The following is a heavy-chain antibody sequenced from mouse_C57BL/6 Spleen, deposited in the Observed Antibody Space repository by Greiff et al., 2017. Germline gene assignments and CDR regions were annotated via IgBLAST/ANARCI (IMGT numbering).Heavy chain of an antibody. Sequence: VQLQQSGPVLVKPGASVKMSCKASGYTFTDYYMNWVKQSHGKSLEWIGVINPYNGGTSYNQKFKGKATLTIDKSSSTAYMELNSLTSEDSAVYYCAREGAPYHYFDYWGQGTTLTVSS. CDR2: INPYNGGT. CDR1: GYTFTDYY. D-gene: IGHD2-10*01. V-gene: IGHV1-19*01. CDR3: AREGAPYHYFDY. J-gene: IGHJ2*01.